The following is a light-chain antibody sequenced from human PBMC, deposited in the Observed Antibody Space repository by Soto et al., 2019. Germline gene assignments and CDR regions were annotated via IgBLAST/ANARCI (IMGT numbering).Light chain of an antibody. CDR1: SNDVGGYNY. J-gene: IGLJ2*01. CDR2: EVS. CDR3: SSYTSSTTVI. Sequence: QSALTQPASVSGSPGQSITISCTGTSNDVGGYNYVSWYQQHPGKAPKLLISEVSDRPAGVSNRFSGSKSDNTASLTISGLQADDEADYYCSSYTSSTTVIFGGGTKVTVL. V-gene: IGLV2-14*03.